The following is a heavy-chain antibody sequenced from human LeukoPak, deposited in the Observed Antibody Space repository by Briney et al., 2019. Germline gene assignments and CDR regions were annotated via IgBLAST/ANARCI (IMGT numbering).Heavy chain of an antibody. CDR2: ISSNGGST. CDR3: VKGRRSANYYDSSGYFGY. Sequence: GGSLRLSCSASGFTFSSYAMHWVRQAPGKGLEYVSAISSNGGSTYYADSVKGRFTISRDNSKNTLYLQMSSLRAEDTAVYYCVKGRRSANYYDSSGYFGYWGQGTLVTVSS. CDR1: GFTFSSYA. J-gene: IGHJ4*02. V-gene: IGHV3-64D*09. D-gene: IGHD3-22*01.